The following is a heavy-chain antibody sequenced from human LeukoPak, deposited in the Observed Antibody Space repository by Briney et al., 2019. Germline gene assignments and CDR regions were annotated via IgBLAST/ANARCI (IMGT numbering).Heavy chain of an antibody. Sequence: PGGSLRLSCAASGFTFSSYAMSWVRQAPGKGLEWVSVICGGGGNEYYADSVKGRFTISRDNSKNTLYLQMNSLRAEDTAVYYCAKDSPLIAVAGTFFDYWGQGTLVTVSS. CDR2: ICGGGGNE. D-gene: IGHD6-19*01. CDR3: AKDSPLIAVAGTFFDY. CDR1: GFTFSSYA. V-gene: IGHV3-23*01. J-gene: IGHJ4*02.